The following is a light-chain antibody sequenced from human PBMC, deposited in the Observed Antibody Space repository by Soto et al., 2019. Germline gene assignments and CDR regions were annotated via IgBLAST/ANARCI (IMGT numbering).Light chain of an antibody. CDR2: STD. J-gene: IGLJ3*02. CDR1: SSNIGTNY. CDR3: GSFTTSRIWV. V-gene: IGLV1-47*01. Sequence: VLTQSPSASGTPGQRVTVSCSGSSSNIGTNYVYWYQQLPGTAPKVLIYSTDKRPSGVPDRFSGSKSGTSASLAISGLQVEVEAEYFCGSFTTSRIWVFGGGTKLTVL.